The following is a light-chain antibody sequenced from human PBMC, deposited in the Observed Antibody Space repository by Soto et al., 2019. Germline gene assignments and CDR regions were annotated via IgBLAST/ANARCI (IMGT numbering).Light chain of an antibody. CDR3: HHYGASPRVT. Sequence: EIVLTQSPGTLSLSPGETVTLSCRASQSVGSSQIAWYQHKPGQAPRLLIYAASSRATGIPDRFSGSGSGTDFTLTITRLEPEDFAVFYCHHYGASPRVTFGQGTRLEIK. J-gene: IGKJ5*01. V-gene: IGKV3-20*01. CDR1: QSVGSSQ. CDR2: AAS.